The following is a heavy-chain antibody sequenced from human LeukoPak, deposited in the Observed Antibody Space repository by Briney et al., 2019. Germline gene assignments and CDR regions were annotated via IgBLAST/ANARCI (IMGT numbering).Heavy chain of an antibody. Sequence: SETLSLTCTVSGGSISSYYWSWIRQPPGKGLEWIGYIYYSGSTNYNPSLKSRVTISVDTSKNQFSLKLSSVTAADTAVYYCARVWIIGAFDIWGQGTMVTVSS. J-gene: IGHJ3*02. CDR3: ARVWIIGAFDI. V-gene: IGHV4-59*01. D-gene: IGHD3-10*01. CDR1: GGSISSYY. CDR2: IYYSGST.